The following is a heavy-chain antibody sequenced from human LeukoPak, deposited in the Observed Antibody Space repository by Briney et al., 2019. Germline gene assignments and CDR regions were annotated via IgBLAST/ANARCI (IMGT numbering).Heavy chain of an antibody. Sequence: GGSLRLSCAASGFTFSDYGMNWVRQAPGEGLEWVSGISGSGGSTYYADSVKGRFTISRDNSKNTLYLQMTSLRADDTAVYYCAKSRPLGTAVTGSDYWGQGTLVTVSS. CDR3: AKSRPLGTAVTGSDY. CDR2: ISGSGGST. CDR1: GFTFSDYG. V-gene: IGHV3-23*01. J-gene: IGHJ4*02. D-gene: IGHD6-19*01.